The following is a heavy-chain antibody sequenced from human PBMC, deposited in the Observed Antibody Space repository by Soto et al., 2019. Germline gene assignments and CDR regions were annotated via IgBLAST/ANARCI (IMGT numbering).Heavy chain of an antibody. CDR3: ARGVIPAAGTGYFDY. J-gene: IGHJ4*02. V-gene: IGHV4-59*01. Sequence: PSETLSLTCTVSGASISTYYWSWIRQPPGKGLEWIGYIFYTGSTNYSPSLKNRVTISVDTSKSQFSLKLSSVTAADTAVYYCARGVIPAAGTGYFDYWGQGILVTVSS. D-gene: IGHD6-13*01. CDR1: GASISTYY. CDR2: IFYTGST.